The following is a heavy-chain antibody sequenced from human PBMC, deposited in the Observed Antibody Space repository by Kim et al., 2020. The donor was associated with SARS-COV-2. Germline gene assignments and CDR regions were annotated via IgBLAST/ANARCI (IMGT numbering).Heavy chain of an antibody. D-gene: IGHD3-3*01. CDR2: ISAYNGNT. Sequence: ASVKVSCKASGYTFTSYGISWVRQAPGQGLEWMGWISAYNGNTNYAQKLQGRVTMTTDTSTSTAYMELRSLRSDDTAVYYCASKANPPARSGYTCWGQGTLVTVSS. CDR3: ASKANPPARSGYTC. CDR1: GYTFTSYG. J-gene: IGHJ4*02. V-gene: IGHV1-18*01.